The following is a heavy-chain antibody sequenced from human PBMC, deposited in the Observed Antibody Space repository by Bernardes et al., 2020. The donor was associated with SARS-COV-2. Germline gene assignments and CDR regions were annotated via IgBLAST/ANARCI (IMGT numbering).Heavy chain of an antibody. V-gene: IGHV1-2*02. CDR1: GYTFTGYY. CDR2: ITPNSGGT. J-gene: IGHJ4*02. D-gene: IGHD3-22*01. CDR3: ARSHFYYYDSSGYFDY. Sequence: ASVKVSCKASGYTFTGYYMHWVRQAPGQGLEWMGWITPNSGGTTYAQKFQGRVTMTRDTSISTAYMELSRLRSDDTAVYYCARSHFYYYDSSGYFDYWGQGTRVTVSS.